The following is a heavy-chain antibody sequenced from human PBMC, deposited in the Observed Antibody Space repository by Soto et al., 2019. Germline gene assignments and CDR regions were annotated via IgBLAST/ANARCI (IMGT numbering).Heavy chain of an antibody. CDR1: GGSISSGGYY. Sequence: PAETLSLTCTVSGGSISSGGYYCSCIRQHPGKGLEWIGYIYYSGSTYHNPSLKSRVTISVDTSKNQFSLKLSSVTAADTAVYYCARGLTMVRGVIIRGDFDIWGQGTMVTVSS. J-gene: IGHJ3*02. D-gene: IGHD3-10*01. V-gene: IGHV4-31*03. CDR3: ARGLTMVRGVIIRGDFDI. CDR2: IYYSGST.